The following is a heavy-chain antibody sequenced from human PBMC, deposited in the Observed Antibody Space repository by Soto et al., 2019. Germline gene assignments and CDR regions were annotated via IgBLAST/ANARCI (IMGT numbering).Heavy chain of an antibody. Sequence: QVQLVESGGGVVQPGRSLRLSCAASGFTFSSYGMHWVRQAPGKGLEWVAVIWYDGSNKYYADSVKGRFTISRDNSKNTLYLQMNSLRAEDTAVYYCARSQDLWEYSGTHIGDYYYGMDVWGQGTTVTVSS. CDR1: GFTFSSYG. V-gene: IGHV3-33*01. J-gene: IGHJ6*02. CDR3: ARSQDLWEYSGTHIGDYYYGMDV. CDR2: IWYDGSNK. D-gene: IGHD1-26*01.